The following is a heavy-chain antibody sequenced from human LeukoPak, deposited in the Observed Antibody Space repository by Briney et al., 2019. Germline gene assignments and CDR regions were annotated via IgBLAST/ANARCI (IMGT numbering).Heavy chain of an antibody. CDR3: AGDGYNELPSPEFLNDAFDI. Sequence: PGGSLRLSCAASGFTFSGSAMHWVRQASGKGLEWVGRIRSKANSYATAYAASVKGRFTISRDDSKNTAYLQMNSLKTEDTAVYYCAGDGYNELPSPEFLNDAFDIWGQGTMVTVSS. D-gene: IGHD5-24*01. V-gene: IGHV3-73*01. CDR2: IRSKANSYAT. J-gene: IGHJ3*02. CDR1: GFTFSGSA.